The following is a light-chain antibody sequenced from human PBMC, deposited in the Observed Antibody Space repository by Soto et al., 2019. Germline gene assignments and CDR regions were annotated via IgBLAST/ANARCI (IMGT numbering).Light chain of an antibody. Sequence: QSVLTQPASVSGPPGQSITISCTGTSSDVGGSNYVSWYQQLPGKAPKLMIYDVSDRPSGVSNRFSGSKSGNTASLTISGLQPEDEGDYYCSAYTARSTLGFGGGTK. V-gene: IGLV2-14*01. CDR3: SAYTARSTLG. J-gene: IGLJ3*02. CDR1: SSDVGGSNY. CDR2: DVS.